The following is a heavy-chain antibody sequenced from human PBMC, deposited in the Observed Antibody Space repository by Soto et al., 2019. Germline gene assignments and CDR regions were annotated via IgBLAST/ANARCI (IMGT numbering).Heavy chain of an antibody. D-gene: IGHD2-21*02. CDR3: ARDYRGVTGEGRRRYWYFDL. V-gene: IGHV4-31*03. CDR2: IYYSGST. Sequence: QVQLQESGPGLVKPSQTLSLTCTVSGGSISSGGYYWSWIRQHPGKGLEWIGYIYYSGSTYYNPSLKSRVTISVDTSKNQFSLKLSSVTAADTAVYYCARDYRGVTGEGRRRYWYFDLWGRGTLVTVSS. J-gene: IGHJ2*01. CDR1: GGSISSGGYY.